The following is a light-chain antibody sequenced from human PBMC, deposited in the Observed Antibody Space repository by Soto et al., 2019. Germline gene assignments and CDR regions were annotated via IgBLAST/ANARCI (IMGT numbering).Light chain of an antibody. CDR2: KAS. J-gene: IGKJ1*01. CDR3: MQGTHWPWT. V-gene: IGKV2-30*01. CDR1: QSLVGSEGNAY. Sequence: DVGMAQYPRARPVAVGQPAAISCGSSQSLVGSEGNAYLDGFKQRPGQSARRLLYKASNRDPWVPDRFSGSGSGTDFTLKLTRVVAEDVRVYSCMQGTHWPWTSVQGTKV.